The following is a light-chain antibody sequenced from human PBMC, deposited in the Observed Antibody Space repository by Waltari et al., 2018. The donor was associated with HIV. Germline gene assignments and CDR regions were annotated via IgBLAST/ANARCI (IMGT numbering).Light chain of an antibody. CDR3: GTWDSSLNVL. J-gene: IGLJ3*02. Sequence: QSVLTQPPSVSAAPGPKVTISCSGSSPNIRNNYVSWYQQRPGTPPKLLIYDNNKRPSGIPDRFSGSKSGTSATLGITGLQTGDEADYYCGTWDSSLNVLLGGGTKLTVL. V-gene: IGLV1-51*01. CDR2: DNN. CDR1: SPNIRNNY.